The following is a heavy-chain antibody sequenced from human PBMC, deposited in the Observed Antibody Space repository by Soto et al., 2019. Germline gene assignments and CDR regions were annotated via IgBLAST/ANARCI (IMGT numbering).Heavy chain of an antibody. Sequence: QVQLVQSGAEVKKPGSSVKVSCKASGGTFSSYTISWVRQAPGQGLEWMGRIIPILGIANYAQKFQGRVTITADKSTSTADMELSSLRSEDTAVYYCARFLARAAAEYDYWGQGTLVTVSS. J-gene: IGHJ4*02. CDR3: ARFLARAAAEYDY. D-gene: IGHD3-3*01. CDR2: IIPILGIA. V-gene: IGHV1-69*02. CDR1: GGTFSSYT.